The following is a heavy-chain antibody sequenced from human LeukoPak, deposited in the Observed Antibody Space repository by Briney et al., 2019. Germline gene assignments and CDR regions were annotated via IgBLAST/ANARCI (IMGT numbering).Heavy chain of an antibody. V-gene: IGHV3-21*01. CDR2: IGRLGTDI. D-gene: IGHD3-16*01. J-gene: IGHJ5*02. CDR3: ARDLMLRLGELDL. CDR1: GFTLVPYT. Sequence: GGSLRLPCAASGFTLVPYTMNWVRQVPGKGLEWVSSIGRLGTDIYYTDSVKGRFTVSRDNAQNSLYLQMNSLRAEDTALYYCARDLMLRLGELDLWGQGTLVTVSS.